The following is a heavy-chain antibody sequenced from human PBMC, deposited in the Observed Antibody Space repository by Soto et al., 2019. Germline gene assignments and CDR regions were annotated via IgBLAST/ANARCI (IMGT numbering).Heavy chain of an antibody. Sequence: EVQVVESGGGLVTPGGSLRLSCAASGFTFSSYTMNWVRQAPGKGLEWVSSISSSSTYIYYAVSVKGRFTISRDNAKNSLYLQMNSLRAEDKAVYFCARFTHSSTGYTSRSYFDYWGQGTLVTVSS. V-gene: IGHV3-21*01. CDR2: ISSSSTYI. D-gene: IGHD6-13*01. CDR3: ARFTHSSTGYTSRSYFDY. J-gene: IGHJ4*02. CDR1: GFTFSSYT.